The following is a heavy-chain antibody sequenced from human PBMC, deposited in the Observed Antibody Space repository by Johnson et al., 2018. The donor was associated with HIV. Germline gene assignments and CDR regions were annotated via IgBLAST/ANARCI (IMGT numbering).Heavy chain of an antibody. CDR1: GFTFSDYY. CDR3: ATRDPTYRPGAFDI. J-gene: IGHJ3*02. CDR2: ISSSGSTI. D-gene: IGHD1-14*01. V-gene: IGHV3-11*04. Sequence: QVQLVESGGGLVKPGGSLRLSCAASGFTFSDYYMSWIRQAPGQGLEWVSYISSSGSTISYADSVKGRFISSRDNAKNSLYLQMNSLRAEDTAVYYCATRDPTYRPGAFDIWGQGTMVTVSS.